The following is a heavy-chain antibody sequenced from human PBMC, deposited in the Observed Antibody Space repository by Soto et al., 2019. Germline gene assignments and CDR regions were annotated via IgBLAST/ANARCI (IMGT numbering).Heavy chain of an antibody. CDR2: IIPIFGAA. CDR1: GGTFSRYG. J-gene: IGHJ1*01. D-gene: IGHD6-13*01. CDR3: AGDEGKHQLGAEYFQH. Sequence: QVQLVQSGAEVKKPGSSVKVSCKASGGTFSRYGISWVRQAPGQGLQWMGGIIPIFGAANYGQKFQGRVTITADESPSTAYMELRSLTSEDTAVYYCAGDEGKHQLGAEYFQHWGQGTLVIVSS. V-gene: IGHV1-69*01.